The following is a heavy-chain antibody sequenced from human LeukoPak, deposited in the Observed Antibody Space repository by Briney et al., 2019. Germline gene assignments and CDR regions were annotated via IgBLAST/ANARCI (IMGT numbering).Heavy chain of an antibody. V-gene: IGHV3-48*01. J-gene: IGHJ4*02. D-gene: IGHD6-6*01. CDR3: ARPGSSSPLGY. Sequence: GGSLRLSCAASGFNFSTYSMNWVRQAPGKGLEWVSYISSSSRTMYYADSVKGRFTISRDTAKNSLYLQMNSLRAEDTAVDYCARPGSSSPLGYWGQGTLVTVSS. CDR2: ISSSSRTM. CDR1: GFNFSTYS.